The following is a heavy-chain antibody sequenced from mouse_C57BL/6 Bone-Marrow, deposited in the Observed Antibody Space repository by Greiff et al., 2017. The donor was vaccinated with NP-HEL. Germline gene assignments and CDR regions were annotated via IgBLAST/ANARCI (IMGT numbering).Heavy chain of an antibody. CDR1: GYTFTDYY. CDR2: INPKNGGT. Sequence: EVQLQQSGPELVKPGASVKISCKASGYTFTDYYMNWVKQSHGKSLEWIGDINPKNGGTSYNQKFKGKATLTVDKSSSTAYMELRSLTSEDSAVYYCARSSTVVATKGFAYWGQGTLVTVSA. D-gene: IGHD1-1*01. CDR3: ARSSTVVATKGFAY. V-gene: IGHV1-26*01. J-gene: IGHJ3*01.